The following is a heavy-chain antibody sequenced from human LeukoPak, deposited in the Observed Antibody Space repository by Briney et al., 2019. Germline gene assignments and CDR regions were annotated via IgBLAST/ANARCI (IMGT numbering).Heavy chain of an antibody. CDR1: GGSFSGYY. Sequence: SETLSLTCAVYGGSFSGYYWTWIRQSPGKGLEWIGEINHSGSTNYNPSLKSRVTISVDTSKNQFSLKLSSVTAADTAVYYCARVGGVLRYFDWLPRANWFDPWGQGTLVTVSS. V-gene: IGHV4-34*01. D-gene: IGHD3-9*01. CDR3: ARVGGVLRYFDWLPRANWFDP. CDR2: INHSGST. J-gene: IGHJ5*02.